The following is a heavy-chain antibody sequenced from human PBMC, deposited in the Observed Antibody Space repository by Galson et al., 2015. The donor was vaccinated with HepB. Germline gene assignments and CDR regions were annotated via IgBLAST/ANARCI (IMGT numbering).Heavy chain of an antibody. D-gene: IGHD4-17*01. CDR3: ARAGNGESYSYWYFDV. J-gene: IGHJ2*01. V-gene: IGHV4-61*05. CDR2: IYYSGST. Sequence: SETLSLTCTVSGGSISTINYYWGWIRQPPGKGLEWIGYIYYSGSTNYNPSLKSRVTISVDTSKNQFPLKLSSVTAADTAVYYCARAGNGESYSYWYFDVWGRGTLVTVSS. CDR1: GGSISTINYY.